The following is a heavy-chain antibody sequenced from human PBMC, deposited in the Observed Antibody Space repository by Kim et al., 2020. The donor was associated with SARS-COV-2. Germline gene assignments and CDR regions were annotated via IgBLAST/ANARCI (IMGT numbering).Heavy chain of an antibody. CDR3: AREGGPTVTTGYFDY. V-gene: IGHV3-30*04. Sequence: GGSLRLSCAASGFTFSSYAMHWVRQAPGKGLEWVAVISYDGSNKYYADSVKGRFTISRDNSKNTLYLQMNSLRAEDTAVYYCAREGGPTVTTGYFDYWG. CDR2: ISYDGSNK. CDR1: GFTFSSYA. D-gene: IGHD4-17*01. J-gene: IGHJ4*03.